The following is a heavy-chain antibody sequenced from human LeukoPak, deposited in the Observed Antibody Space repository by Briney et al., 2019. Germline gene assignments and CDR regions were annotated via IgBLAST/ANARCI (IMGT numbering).Heavy chain of an antibody. J-gene: IGHJ4*02. V-gene: IGHV4-59*01. CDR2: IYYSGST. CDR1: GGSISTYY. D-gene: IGHD3-10*01. CDR3: ARGGNYYGSGGVFDY. Sequence: PSETLSLTCSVSGGSISTYYWTWIRQPPGKGLEWIGYIYYSGSTNYNPSLKSRVTISVDTSKNQFSLKLSSVTAADTAVYYCARGGNYYGSGGVFDYWGQGTLVTVSS.